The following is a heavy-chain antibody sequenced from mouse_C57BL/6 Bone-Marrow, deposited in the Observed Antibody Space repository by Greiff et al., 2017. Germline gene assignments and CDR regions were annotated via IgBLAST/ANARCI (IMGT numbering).Heavy chain of an antibody. CDR2: IHPNSGST. Sequence: VQLQQSGAELVKPGASVKLSCKASGYTFTSYWMHWVKQRPGQGLEWIGMIHPNSGSTNYNEKFKSKATLTVDKSSSTAYMQLSSLTSEDSAVYYCARPTVVAPVAYWGQGTLVTVSA. J-gene: IGHJ3*01. CDR1: GYTFTSYW. D-gene: IGHD1-1*01. V-gene: IGHV1-64*01. CDR3: ARPTVVAPVAY.